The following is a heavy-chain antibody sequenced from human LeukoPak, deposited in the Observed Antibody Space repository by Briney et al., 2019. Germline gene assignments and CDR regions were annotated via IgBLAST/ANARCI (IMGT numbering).Heavy chain of an antibody. D-gene: IGHD1-1*01. CDR2: IRYDGSDK. CDR3: AKDTPTTGYLLDS. Sequence: GGSLRLSCAASGFTLRGYGMHWVRQAPGKGLEWVAFIRYDGSDKSYADSVKGRFTISRDNSENTLYLQTNSLRVEDTAVYYCAKDTPTTGYLLDSWGQGTLVTVSS. J-gene: IGHJ4*02. CDR1: GFTLRGYG. V-gene: IGHV3-30*02.